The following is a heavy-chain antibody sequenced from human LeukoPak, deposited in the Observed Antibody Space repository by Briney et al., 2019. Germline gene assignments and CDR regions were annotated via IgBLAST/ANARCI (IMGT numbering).Heavy chain of an antibody. CDR2: TYYRSKWYN. CDR3: ARIGYSYGGP. Sequence: SQTLSLTCAISGDSVSSNSSAWNWIRQSPARGLEWLGRTYYRSKWYNDYAVSVKGRITINPDTSKNHFSLQLNSVTPEDTAIYYCARIGYSYGGPWGQGTLVTVSS. CDR1: GDSVSSNSSA. V-gene: IGHV6-1*01. D-gene: IGHD5-18*01. J-gene: IGHJ5*02.